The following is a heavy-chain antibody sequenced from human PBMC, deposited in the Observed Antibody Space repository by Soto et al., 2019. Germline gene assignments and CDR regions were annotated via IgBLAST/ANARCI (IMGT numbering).Heavy chain of an antibody. Sequence: DVQLVESGGGLVKPGGSLRLSCAPSGFPFTAAWFNCVRHAPGKGLEWVGRILSRGGGGAIDYAAPVKGRLTISREDSRGTLYLQMDSLQIGDTGMYFCIWQSHYGGAWRWGQGTLVTVSS. CDR2: ILSRGGGGAI. V-gene: IGHV3-15*07. CDR3: IWQSHYGGAWR. J-gene: IGHJ4*02. CDR1: GFPFTAAW. D-gene: IGHD3-10*01.